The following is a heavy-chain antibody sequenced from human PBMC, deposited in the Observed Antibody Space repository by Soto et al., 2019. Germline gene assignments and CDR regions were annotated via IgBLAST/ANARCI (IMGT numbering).Heavy chain of an antibody. CDR2: IYYSGST. Sequence: SETLSLTCTVSGGSISSGSYYWGWIRQPPGKGLEWIGNIYYSGSTYYNPSLKSRVTISVDTSKNHFSLKLNSVTAADTAVYYCARQRSSGWYGGEFDYWGQGIPVTVSS. D-gene: IGHD6-19*01. CDR1: GGSISSGSYY. V-gene: IGHV4-39*01. CDR3: ARQRSSGWYGGEFDY. J-gene: IGHJ4*02.